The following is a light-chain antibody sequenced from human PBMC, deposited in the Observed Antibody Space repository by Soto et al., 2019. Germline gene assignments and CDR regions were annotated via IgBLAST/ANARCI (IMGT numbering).Light chain of an antibody. CDR1: QSINTW. V-gene: IGKV1-5*01. J-gene: IGKJ2*01. CDR3: LQYDGH. CDR2: DAS. Sequence: DIQMTQSPSTVSASVGDRVTITCRASQSINTWLAWYQQKPGKAPRVLIYDASSLQSGVPSRFSGSGSGTEFTLTISSLEPDDFATYYCLQYDGHFGQGTKLDIK.